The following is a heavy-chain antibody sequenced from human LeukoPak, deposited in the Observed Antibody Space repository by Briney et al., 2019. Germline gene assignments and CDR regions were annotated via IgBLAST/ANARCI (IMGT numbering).Heavy chain of an antibody. J-gene: IGHJ3*02. CDR1: GGSISSYY. CDR3: ARARYVNSFYAFDI. Sequence: PSETLSLTCTFSGGSISSYYWTWIRQPAGKGLEWIGRISTSGRTKYNPSLKSRVIMSVDTSKNQFSLKLSSVTAADTAVYYCARARYVNSFYAFDIWGQGTLVTVSS. CDR2: ISTSGRT. V-gene: IGHV4-4*07. D-gene: IGHD3-9*01.